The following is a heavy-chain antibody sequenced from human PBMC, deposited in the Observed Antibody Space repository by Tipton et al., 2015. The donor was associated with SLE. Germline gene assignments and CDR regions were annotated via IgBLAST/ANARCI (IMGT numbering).Heavy chain of an antibody. D-gene: IGHD1-7*01. V-gene: IGHV4-59*08. CDR1: GGSISSHY. CDR2: IYYSGST. J-gene: IGHJ4*02. Sequence: TLSLTCTVSGGSISSHYWSWIRQPPGKGLEWIGYIYYSGSTNYNPSLKSRVTISVDTSKNQFSLRLSSVTAADTAVYYCARVGTIRYFDYWGQGTLVTVSS. CDR3: ARVGTIRYFDY.